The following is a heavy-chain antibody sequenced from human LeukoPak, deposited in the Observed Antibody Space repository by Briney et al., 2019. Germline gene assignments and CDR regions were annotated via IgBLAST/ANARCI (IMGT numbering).Heavy chain of an antibody. CDR2: IYYSGST. Sequence: KASETLSLTCTVSGGSISSGGYYWSWIRQHPGKGLEWIGYIYYSGSTYYNPSLKSRVTISVDTSKNQFSLKLSSVTAADTAVYYCARGSYVGSWSSYVDYWGQGTLVTVSS. V-gene: IGHV4-31*03. J-gene: IGHJ4*02. CDR1: GGSISSGGYY. CDR3: ARGSYVGSWSSYVDY. D-gene: IGHD6-13*01.